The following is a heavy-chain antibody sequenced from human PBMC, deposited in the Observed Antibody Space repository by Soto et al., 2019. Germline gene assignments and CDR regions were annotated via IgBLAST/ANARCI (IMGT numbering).Heavy chain of an antibody. CDR2: INPSGGST. J-gene: IGHJ6*02. V-gene: IGHV1-46*03. CDR1: GYTLTSYY. D-gene: IGHD6-13*01. Sequence: ASVKVSCKSPGYTLTSYYMHWVRQDPEQGLEWMGIINPSGGSTNYAQKFQGRVTMTRDTSTSTVYMELSSLRSEDTAVYYCASNLEQQLPKHYYSYGLDVWGQRTTVTVSS. CDR3: ASNLEQQLPKHYYSYGLDV.